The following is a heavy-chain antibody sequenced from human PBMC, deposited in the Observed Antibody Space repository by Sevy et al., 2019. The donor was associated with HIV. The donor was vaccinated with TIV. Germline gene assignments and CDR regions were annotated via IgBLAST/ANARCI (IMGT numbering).Heavy chain of an antibody. D-gene: IGHD2-2*01. J-gene: IGHJ6*02. CDR1: GGSISSYY. CDR3: ARAGGSTDWGIDV. V-gene: IGHV4-59*01. Sequence: SETLSLTCTVSGGSISSYYWKWIRQPPGKGLEWIGYMDYSGSSSYNPSLKGRVSISLDTSKNQFSLKLTSVTAADTAVYYCARAGGSTDWGIDVWGQGTTVTVS. CDR2: MDYSGSS.